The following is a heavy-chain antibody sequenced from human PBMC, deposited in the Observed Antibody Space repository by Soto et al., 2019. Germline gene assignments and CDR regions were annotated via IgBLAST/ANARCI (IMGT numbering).Heavy chain of an antibody. CDR2: ISAYNGNT. CDR3: ARAGGYCSSKSCYRCFDP. J-gene: IGHJ5*02. Sequence: ASVKVSCKASGYTFTTYDISWVRQAPGQGLEWMGWISAYNGNTNYAQKLQGRVTMTTDTSTSTAYMELRSLRSDDTAVYYCARAGGYCSSKSCYRCFDPWGQGTMVTVSS. D-gene: IGHD2-2*01. V-gene: IGHV1-18*04. CDR1: GYTFTTYD.